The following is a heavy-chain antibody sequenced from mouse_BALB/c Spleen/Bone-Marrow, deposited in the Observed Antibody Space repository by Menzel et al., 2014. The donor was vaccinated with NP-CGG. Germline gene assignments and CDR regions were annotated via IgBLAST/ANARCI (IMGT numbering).Heavy chain of an antibody. CDR1: GFNIKDTY. D-gene: IGHD2-3*01. CDR3: ARGVLNDGSDY. V-gene: IGHV14-3*02. Sequence: VHLQQPGAELVKPGASVKLSCTASGFNIKDTYMHWVKQRPEQGLEWIGRIDPANGNTKYDPKFQGKATITTDTSSNTTYLQLSSLPSEDAAVYYCARGVLNDGSDYWGQGTTLTVSS. J-gene: IGHJ2*01. CDR2: IDPANGNT.